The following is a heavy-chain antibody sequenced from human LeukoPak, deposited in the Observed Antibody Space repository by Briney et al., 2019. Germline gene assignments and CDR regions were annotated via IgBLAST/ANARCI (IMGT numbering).Heavy chain of an antibody. CDR1: GFTFSSSW. D-gene: IGHD5-18*01. V-gene: IGHV3-7*01. J-gene: IGHJ4*02. CDR3: ARGTQLWLYYLDS. CDR2: IREDGSEK. Sequence: GGPLRLSCAASGFTFSSSWMSWVRLAPGRGLEWVANIREDGSEKYYVDSVKGRFTISRDNAKNSLYLQMNSLRDEDTAVYFCARGTQLWLYYLDSWGQGTLVTVSS.